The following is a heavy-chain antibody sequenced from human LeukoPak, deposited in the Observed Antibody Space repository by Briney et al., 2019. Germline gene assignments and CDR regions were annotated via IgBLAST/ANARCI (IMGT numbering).Heavy chain of an antibody. CDR2: ISGSTSNI. CDR3: AKDLKSYYYDSSGYYY. Sequence: GGSLRLSCAASGFTFTTYSMNWVRQAPGKGLEWVSYISGSTSNIKYADSVMGRFTISRDNSKNTLYLQMNSLRAEDTAVYYCAKDLKSYYYDSSGYYYWGQGTLVTVSS. J-gene: IGHJ4*02. D-gene: IGHD3-22*01. CDR1: GFTFTTYS. V-gene: IGHV3-48*01.